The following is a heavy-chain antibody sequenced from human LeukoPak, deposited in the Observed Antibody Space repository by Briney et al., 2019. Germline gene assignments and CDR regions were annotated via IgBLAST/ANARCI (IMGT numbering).Heavy chain of an antibody. Sequence: PGGSLRLSCAASGFTFDDYTMHWVRQAPGKGLEWVSGIERNSGSIGYADSVKGRFTISRDNAKNSLYLQMNSLRADDTALYYCAKDTFIDLGPNDCFDIWGQGTIVTVTS. CDR2: IERNSGSI. V-gene: IGHV3-9*01. J-gene: IGHJ3*02. CDR3: AKDTFIDLGPNDCFDI. D-gene: IGHD2-21*02. CDR1: GFTFDDYT.